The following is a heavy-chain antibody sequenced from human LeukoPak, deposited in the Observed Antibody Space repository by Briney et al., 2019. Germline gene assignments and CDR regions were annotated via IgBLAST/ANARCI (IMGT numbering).Heavy chain of an antibody. J-gene: IGHJ3*02. D-gene: IGHD2-15*01. CDR1: GFTFSSYA. CDR3: ARGSGTYSLAAFDI. CDR2: ISYDGSNK. V-gene: IGHV3-30*04. Sequence: GGSLRLSCAASGFTFSSYAMHWVRQAPGKGLEWVAVISYDGSNKYYADSVKGRFTISRDNSKSTLYLQMNSLRAEDTAVYYCARGSGTYSLAAFDIWGQGTMVTVSS.